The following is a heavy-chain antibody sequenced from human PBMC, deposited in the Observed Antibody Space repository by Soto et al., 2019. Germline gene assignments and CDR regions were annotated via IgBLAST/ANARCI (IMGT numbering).Heavy chain of an antibody. J-gene: IGHJ5*02. Sequence: ASVKVSCKASGGIFSNYGFSWVRQAPGQGLEWMGGIIPLFGKPSYAQKFQGRLIISADASTNRAYLDLYSLTTEDAGIYYCALFESDDDVWGSFRSWGQGTPVTVSS. D-gene: IGHD3-16*01. V-gene: IGHV1-69*13. CDR1: GGIFSNYG. CDR2: IIPLFGKP. CDR3: ALFESDDDVWGSFRS.